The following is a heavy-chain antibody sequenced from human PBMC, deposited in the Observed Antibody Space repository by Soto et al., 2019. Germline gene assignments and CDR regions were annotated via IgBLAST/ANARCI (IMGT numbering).Heavy chain of an antibody. J-gene: IGHJ5*02. Sequence: ASVKVSCKASGGIFSNYGFSWVRQAPGQGLEWMGGIIPLFGKPSYAQKFQGRLIISADASTNRAYLDLYSLTTEDAGIYYCALFESDDDVWGSFRSWGQGTPVTVSS. D-gene: IGHD3-16*01. V-gene: IGHV1-69*13. CDR1: GGIFSNYG. CDR2: IIPLFGKP. CDR3: ALFESDDDVWGSFRS.